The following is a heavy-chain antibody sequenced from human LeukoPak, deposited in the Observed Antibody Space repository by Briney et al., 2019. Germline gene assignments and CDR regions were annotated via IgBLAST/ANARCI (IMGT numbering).Heavy chain of an antibody. V-gene: IGHV3-74*01. CDR1: GVTFTNYW. CDR2: LPPDELGI. J-gene: IGHJ4*02. D-gene: IGHD6-6*01. Sequence: PGGSLRLSCAASGVTFTNYWMHWVRQAPGMGLVWVSRLPPDELGIIYADSVKGRFTVSRDNAKNTVYLQMNNLRVDDTAMYYCVGTIASRGSEYWGQGALVTVSS. CDR3: VGTIASRGSEY.